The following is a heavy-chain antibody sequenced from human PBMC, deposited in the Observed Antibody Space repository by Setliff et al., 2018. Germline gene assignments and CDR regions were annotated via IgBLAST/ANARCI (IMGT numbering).Heavy chain of an antibody. V-gene: IGHV4-39*01. CDR1: GGYIARSYFY. Sequence: PSETLSLTCTVSGGYIARSYFYWGWICQSPGKGLEWIGTMYYSGKTFYMPSLQSRVTISADTSTNQLSLKLSSVTAADTAVYYCSRGPSKVQFDTWGRGIPVTVSS. D-gene: IGHD3-10*01. CDR3: SRGPSKVQFDT. J-gene: IGHJ5*02. CDR2: MYYSGKT.